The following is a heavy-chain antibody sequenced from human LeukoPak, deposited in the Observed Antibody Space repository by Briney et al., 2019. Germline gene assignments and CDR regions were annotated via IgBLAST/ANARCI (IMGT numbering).Heavy chain of an antibody. D-gene: IGHD5-24*01. Sequence: GGSLRLSCAASGFTFNNYAMSWVRQAPGKGLEWVSGISGSGSNTYYADSVKDRFTISRDNSKNTLYLQMNSLRAEDTAIYYCAKESGDDFDYWGQGTLVTVSS. CDR1: GFTFNNYA. CDR3: AKESGDDFDY. CDR2: ISGSGSNT. J-gene: IGHJ4*02. V-gene: IGHV3-23*01.